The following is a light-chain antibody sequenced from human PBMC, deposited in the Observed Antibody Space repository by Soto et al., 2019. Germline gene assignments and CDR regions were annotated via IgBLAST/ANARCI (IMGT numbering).Light chain of an antibody. V-gene: IGKV3-20*01. CDR1: QSVSSSY. CDR3: QQYSSSRIS. J-gene: IGKJ3*01. CDR2: GAS. Sequence: EIVLTQSPGTLSLSPGERATLSCRASQSVSSSYLAWYQQKPGQAPRLLIYGASIRATGIPDRFSGSGSGTDFSLTISRLEPEDFAVYYCQQYSSSRISFGPGTKVDIK.